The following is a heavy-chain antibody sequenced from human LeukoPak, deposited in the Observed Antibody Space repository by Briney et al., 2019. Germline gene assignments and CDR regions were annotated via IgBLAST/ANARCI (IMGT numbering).Heavy chain of an antibody. V-gene: IGHV4-39*07. CDR3: ARATYSTGSYYTAFDS. D-gene: IGHD3-10*01. CDR1: GGSISSSRYY. J-gene: IGHJ4*02. CDR2: ISDSGNT. Sequence: PSETLSLTCTVSGGSISSSRYYWGWVRQPPGKGPEWIGSISDSGNTYYNPSLTSRVTMSISTSRNQFSLRLSSVTAADTAVFYCARATYSTGSYYTAFDSWGQGTLVTVSS.